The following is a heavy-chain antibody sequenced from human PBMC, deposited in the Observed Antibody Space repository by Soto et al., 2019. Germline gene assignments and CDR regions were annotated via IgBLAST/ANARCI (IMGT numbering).Heavy chain of an antibody. J-gene: IGHJ4*02. V-gene: IGHV4-31*03. CDR1: GGSISSGGYY. D-gene: IGHD3-10*01. CDR2: IYYSGST. Sequence: QVQLQESGPGLVKPSQTLSLTCTVSGGSISSGGYYWSWIRQHPGKGLEWIGYIYYSGSTYYNPSLKVRVTMQEDTSKNHFPLKLSSWTAADTAGYYCAREPGVWGQGTRVTVP. CDR3: AREPGV.